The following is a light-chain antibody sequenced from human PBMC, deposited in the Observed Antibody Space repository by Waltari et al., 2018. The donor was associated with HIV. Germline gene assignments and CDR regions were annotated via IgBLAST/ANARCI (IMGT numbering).Light chain of an antibody. V-gene: IGLV2-14*03. J-gene: IGLJ3*02. CDR1: SRDIGHYDY. Sequence: QSALTQPASVSGSPGQSITISCTGTSRDIGHYDYVSWYQQHPGKAPTLIIYNVGNRPSGVSSRFSGSKSGNSASLTISGLQAEDEAFYYCSSYTNTNSLAFGGGTKVTVL. CDR3: SSYTNTNSLA. CDR2: NVG.